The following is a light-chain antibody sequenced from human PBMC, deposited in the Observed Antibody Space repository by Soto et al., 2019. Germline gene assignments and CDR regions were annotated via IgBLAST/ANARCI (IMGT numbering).Light chain of an antibody. CDR2: AAS. CDR3: QQSYSTPRT. J-gene: IGKJ1*01. V-gene: IGKV1-39*01. CDR1: QSISSW. Sequence: DIQMTQSPSTLSASVGDRVSITCRASQSISSWLAWYPQKPGKAPKLLIYAASSLQSGVPSRFSGSGSGTDFTLTISSLQPEDFATYYCQQSYSTPRTFGQGTKVDI.